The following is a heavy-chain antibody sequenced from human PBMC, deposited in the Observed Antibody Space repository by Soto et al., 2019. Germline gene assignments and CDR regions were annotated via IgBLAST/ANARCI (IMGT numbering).Heavy chain of an antibody. D-gene: IGHD3-9*01. CDR1: GGTFSSYA. CDR2: IIPIFGTA. J-gene: IGHJ4*02. Sequence: SVKVSCKASGGTFSSYAISWVRQAPGQGLEWMGGIIPIFGTANYAQKFQGRVTITADESTSTAYMELSSLRSEDTAVYYCARDPAPHYDILTGSYPRGDYWGRG. V-gene: IGHV1-69*13. CDR3: ARDPAPHYDILTGSYPRGDY.